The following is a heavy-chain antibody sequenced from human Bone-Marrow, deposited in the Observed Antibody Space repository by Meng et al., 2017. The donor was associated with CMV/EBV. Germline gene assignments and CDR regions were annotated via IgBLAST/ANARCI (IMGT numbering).Heavy chain of an antibody. V-gene: IGHV3-21*01. CDR2: ISSSSSYI. Sequence: GGSLRLSCAASGFTFSSYSMNWVRQAPGKGLEWVSSISSSSSYIYYADSVKGRFTISRDNAKNSLYLHMNSLRAEDTAVYYCARDAQYYYYSSGWPKLFDYWGQGTLVTVSS. D-gene: IGHD3-22*01. CDR3: ARDAQYYYYSSGWPKLFDY. CDR1: GFTFSSYS. J-gene: IGHJ4*02.